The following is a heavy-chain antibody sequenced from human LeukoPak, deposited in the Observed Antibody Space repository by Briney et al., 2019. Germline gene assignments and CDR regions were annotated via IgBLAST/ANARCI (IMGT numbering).Heavy chain of an antibody. J-gene: IGHJ4*02. Sequence: ASVKVSCKASGYTFTSYYMHWVRQAPGQGLEWMGIIDPSGGSTSYAQKFQGRVTMTRDTSTSTVYMELSSRRSEDTAVYYCARGLVPAAICLYWGQGTLVTVSS. V-gene: IGHV1-46*01. D-gene: IGHD2-2*01. CDR3: ARGLVPAAICLY. CDR2: IDPSGGST. CDR1: GYTFTSYY.